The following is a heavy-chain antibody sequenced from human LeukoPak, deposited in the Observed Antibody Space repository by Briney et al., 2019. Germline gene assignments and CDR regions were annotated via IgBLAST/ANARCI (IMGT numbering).Heavy chain of an antibody. CDR1: GFTFSRNS. J-gene: IGHJ4*02. CDR2: ISYDGSKK. D-gene: IGHD3-10*01. Sequence: GGSLRLSCAASGFTFSRNSMHWVRQVPGKGLEWVAVISYDGSKKYYADSVKGRFTLSRDNSKSTLYLQMNSLRAEDTAVYYCARDGLYDSGTYIDYWGQGTLVTVSS. V-gene: IGHV3-30-3*01. CDR3: ARDGLYDSGTYIDY.